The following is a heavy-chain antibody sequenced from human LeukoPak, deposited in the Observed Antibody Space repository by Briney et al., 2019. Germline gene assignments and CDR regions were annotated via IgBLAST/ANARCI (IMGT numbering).Heavy chain of an antibody. CDR3: VVSRLRAAYDI. CDR2: MNQDGSEK. V-gene: IGHV3-7*01. Sequence: GGSLRLSCAVSGLQFSNYWMRWIRQAPGKGLEWVANMNQDGSEKYYANSVKGRFTLSRDNARSSLFLQLNSLRAEDTAVYSCVVSRLRAAYDIWGQGTVVLVSS. J-gene: IGHJ3*02. CDR1: GLQFSNYW. D-gene: IGHD2-21*02.